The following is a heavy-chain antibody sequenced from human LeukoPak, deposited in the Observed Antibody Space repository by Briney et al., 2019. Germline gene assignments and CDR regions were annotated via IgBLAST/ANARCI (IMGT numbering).Heavy chain of an antibody. V-gene: IGHV4-39*07. CDR3: ASPYRTGFDY. D-gene: IGHD1-14*01. CDR1: GGSISSYY. J-gene: IGHJ4*02. Sequence: SETLSLTCTVSGGSISSYYWSWIRQPPGKGLEWIGSIYYSGSTYYNPSLKSRVTISVDTSKNQFSLKLSSVTAADTAVYYCASPYRTGFDYWGQGTLVTVSS. CDR2: IYYSGST.